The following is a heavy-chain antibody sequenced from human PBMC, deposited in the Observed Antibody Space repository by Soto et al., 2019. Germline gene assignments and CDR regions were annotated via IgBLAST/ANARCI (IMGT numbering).Heavy chain of an antibody. CDR2: ISSESTKI. D-gene: IGHD6-19*01. Sequence: EVQLVESGGGLVKPGGSLRLSCAASGFTFSNYTMTWVGQAPGKGLEWVSAISSESTKISYADSVKGRFTISRDNAHSSVFLLMRSLRAEDTAVYYCAKVWDQWLLEIDYWGQGSLVTVAS. J-gene: IGHJ4*02. CDR1: GFTFSNYT. V-gene: IGHV3-21*01. CDR3: AKVWDQWLLEIDY.